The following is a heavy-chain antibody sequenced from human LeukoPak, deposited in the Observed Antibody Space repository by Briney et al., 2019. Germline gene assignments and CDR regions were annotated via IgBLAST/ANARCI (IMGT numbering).Heavy chain of an antibody. CDR2: IWYDGSNK. V-gene: IGHV3-33*01. Sequence: GGSLRLSCAASGFTFSSYGMHWVRQAPGKGLEWVAVIWYDGSNKYLADSVKGRFTISRDNSKNTLYLQMNSLRAEDTAVYYCARDGVRSGYHEGPDYWGQGTLVTVSS. D-gene: IGHD3-22*01. CDR3: ARDGVRSGYHEGPDY. CDR1: GFTFSSYG. J-gene: IGHJ4*02.